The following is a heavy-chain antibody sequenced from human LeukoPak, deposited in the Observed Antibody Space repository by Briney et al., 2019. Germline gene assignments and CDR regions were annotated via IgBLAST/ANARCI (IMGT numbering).Heavy chain of an antibody. V-gene: IGHV1-18*01. CDR1: GYTFTSYG. CDR3: ARGEEKATIKALDS. CDR2: ISAYNGNT. Sequence: ASVKVSCKASGYTFTSYGISWVRQAPGQGLEWMGWISAYNGNTNYAQKLQGRVTMTTDTSTSTAYMELRSLRVEDTAVYFCARGEEKATIKALDSWGQGTLVTVSS. D-gene: IGHD5-24*01. J-gene: IGHJ4*02.